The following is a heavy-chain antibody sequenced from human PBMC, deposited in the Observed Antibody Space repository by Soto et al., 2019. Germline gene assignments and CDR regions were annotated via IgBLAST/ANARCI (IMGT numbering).Heavy chain of an antibody. J-gene: IGHJ4*02. Sequence: QVQLVQSGAEVKKPGSSVKVSCKASGGTFSSYAISWVRQAPGQGLEWMGRIIPILGIANYAQKFQGRVTITADKSTSTAYMELSSLRSEDTAVYYCAVLLWFGELSFWGQGTLVTVSS. CDR1: GGTFSSYA. CDR2: IIPILGIA. D-gene: IGHD3-10*01. V-gene: IGHV1-69*02. CDR3: AVLLWFGELSF.